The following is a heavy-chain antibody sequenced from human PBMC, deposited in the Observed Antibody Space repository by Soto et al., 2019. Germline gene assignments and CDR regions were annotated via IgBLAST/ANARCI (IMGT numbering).Heavy chain of an antibody. D-gene: IGHD3-9*01. Sequence: SETLSLTCTVSGGSISSGDYYWSWIRQPPGKGLKWIGYIYYSGSTYYNPSLKSRVTISVDTSKNQFSLKLSSVTAADTAVYYCARAAYYDILTGLNWFDPWGQGTLVTVSS. CDR2: IYYSGST. CDR1: GGSISSGDYY. J-gene: IGHJ5*02. V-gene: IGHV4-30-4*01. CDR3: ARAAYYDILTGLNWFDP.